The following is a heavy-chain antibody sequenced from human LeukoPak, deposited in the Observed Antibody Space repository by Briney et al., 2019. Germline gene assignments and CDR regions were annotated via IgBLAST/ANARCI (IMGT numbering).Heavy chain of an antibody. J-gene: IGHJ3*02. Sequence: KPSETLSLTCTVSGGSISSYYWSWIRQPPGKGLEWIGYIYYSGSTNYNPSLKSRVTISVDTSKNQFSLKLSSVTAADTAVYYCARTYIAVAVAFDIWGQGTMVTVSS. CDR2: IYYSGST. D-gene: IGHD6-19*01. CDR3: ARTYIAVAVAFDI. V-gene: IGHV4-59*01. CDR1: GGSISSYY.